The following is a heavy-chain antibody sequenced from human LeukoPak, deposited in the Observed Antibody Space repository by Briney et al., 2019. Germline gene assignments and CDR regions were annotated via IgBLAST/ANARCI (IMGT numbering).Heavy chain of an antibody. V-gene: IGHV1-69*06. CDR1: GGTFSSYA. D-gene: IGHD2-15*01. CDR3: ARDQPVHPGYCSGGSCYSRREEAFDI. Sequence: ASVKVSCKASGGTFSSYAISWVRQAPGQGLEWMGGIIPIFGTANYAQKFQGRVTITADKSTGTAYMELSSLRSEDTAVYYCARDQPVHPGYCSGGSCYSRREEAFDIWSQGTMVTVSS. CDR2: IIPIFGTA. J-gene: IGHJ3*02.